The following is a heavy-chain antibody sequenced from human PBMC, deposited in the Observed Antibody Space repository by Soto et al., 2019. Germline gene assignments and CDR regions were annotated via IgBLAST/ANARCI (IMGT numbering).Heavy chain of an antibody. V-gene: IGHV4-34*01. CDR2: INHSGST. D-gene: IGHD2-15*01. CDR1: GGSFSGYY. Sequence: SETLSLTCAVYGGSFSGYYWSWIRQPPGKGLEWIGEINHSGSTNYNPSLKSRVTISVDTSKNQFSLKLSSVTAADTAVYYCARGRSRYCSGGSCRNWFDPWGQGTLVTVSS. J-gene: IGHJ5*02. CDR3: ARGRSRYCSGGSCRNWFDP.